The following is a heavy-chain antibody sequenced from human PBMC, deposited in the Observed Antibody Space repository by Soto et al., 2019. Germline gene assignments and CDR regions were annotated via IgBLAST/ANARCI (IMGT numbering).Heavy chain of an antibody. D-gene: IGHD4-17*01. J-gene: IGHJ4*02. CDR2: IYYSGST. CDR1: GGFISSSNYY. Sequence: SETLCLTCTVSGGFISSSNYYWGWIRQPPGKGLEWSGSIYYSGSTYYNPSLKSRVTISADTSQNQFSLKLSSVTYADTAVYYCARHGRGIGYGDYYYWGQGTLVT. V-gene: IGHV4-39*01. CDR3: ARHGRGIGYGDYYY.